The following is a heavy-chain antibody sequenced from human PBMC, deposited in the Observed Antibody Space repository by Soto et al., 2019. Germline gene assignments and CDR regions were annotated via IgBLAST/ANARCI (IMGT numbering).Heavy chain of an antibody. CDR2: MYHSGST. Sequence: SQMLSLTRRVAKDCITRWASSCCRIRQPPGKGLEWIGYMYHSGSTYYNPSLKSRVTISIDRSKNQFSLKLSSVTAADTDAYYCVRVPDYWGRGIVVPVSA. CDR3: VRVPDY. CDR1: KDCITRWASS. D-gene: IGHD2-2*01. J-gene: IGHJ4*01. V-gene: IGHV4-30-2*01.